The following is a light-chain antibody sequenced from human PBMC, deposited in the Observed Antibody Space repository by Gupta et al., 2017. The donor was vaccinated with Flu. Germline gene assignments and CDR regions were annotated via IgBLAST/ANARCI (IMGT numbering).Light chain of an antibody. V-gene: IGKV3-20*01. CDR3: QQNGSQRGKT. CDR2: DAS. Sequence: EIVLTQSPGTLSLSQGERATLSCRASQNINNNYLAWYQQKPGQAPRLIIYDASSRATGIPDRFSGSGYGTDFTLTISRREQEDFAVYYCQQNGSQRGKTFGQGTKVEIK. CDR1: QNINNNY. J-gene: IGKJ1*01.